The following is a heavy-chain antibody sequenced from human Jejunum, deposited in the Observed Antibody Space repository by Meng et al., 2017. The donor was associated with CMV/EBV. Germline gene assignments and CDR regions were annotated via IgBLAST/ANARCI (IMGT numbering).Heavy chain of an antibody. CDR1: GFTFSNAW. V-gene: IGHV3-15*01. D-gene: IGHD2-8*01. CDR3: TSRYCTNGVCYVH. J-gene: IGHJ4*02. Sequence: GFTFSNAWMTWGRQAPGKGLEWVGRIKSKTDGGTTDYAAPVKGRFTISRDDSKNTLYLQMISLRSEDTAVYYCTSRYCTNGVCYVHWGQGTLVTVSS. CDR2: IKSKTDGGTT.